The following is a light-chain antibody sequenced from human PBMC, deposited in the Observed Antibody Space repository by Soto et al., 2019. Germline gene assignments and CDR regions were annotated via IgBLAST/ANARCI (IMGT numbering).Light chain of an antibody. CDR1: QSLSGW. V-gene: IGKV1-5*03. CDR3: QQSHHFPYT. CDR2: KAS. J-gene: IGKJ2*01. Sequence: DIQMTQSPFTLSASVGDRVTITCRASQSLSGWLAWYQQKPGKAPKLLIYKASSLQSGVPSRFSGSGSGTGFTLTISSLQPDDFATYYCQQSHHFPYTFGQGTKLEI.